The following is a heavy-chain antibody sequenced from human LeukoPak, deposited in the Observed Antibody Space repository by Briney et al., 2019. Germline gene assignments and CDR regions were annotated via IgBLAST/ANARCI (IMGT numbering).Heavy chain of an antibody. CDR3: ARDSMEWMATTFSGDRLPRIFDH. J-gene: IGHJ4*02. D-gene: IGHD5-24*01. Sequence: GGSLRLSCAASGFTFSSYAMHWVRQAPGKGLEWVAFISYDETNKFYADSVKGRFTISRDNSKNTLYLQMNSLRAEDTAVYYCARDSMEWMATTFSGDRLPRIFDHWGQGTLVTVSS. CDR1: GFTFSSYA. CDR2: ISYDETNK. V-gene: IGHV3-30*04.